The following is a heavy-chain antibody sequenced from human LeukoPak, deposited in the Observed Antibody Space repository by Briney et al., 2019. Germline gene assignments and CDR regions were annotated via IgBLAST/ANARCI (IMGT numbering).Heavy chain of an antibody. CDR3: ARDLAGYDF. D-gene: IGHD5-12*01. Sequence: GGSLRLSCAASGFTFSSYGMHWVRQAPGKGLEWVARIKGDGSSTRHADSMKGRFTISRDNAKNSLYLQMNSLRAEDTATYYCARDLAGYDFWGQGTLVTVSS. V-gene: IGHV3-74*01. J-gene: IGHJ4*02. CDR1: GFTFSSYG. CDR2: IKGDGSST.